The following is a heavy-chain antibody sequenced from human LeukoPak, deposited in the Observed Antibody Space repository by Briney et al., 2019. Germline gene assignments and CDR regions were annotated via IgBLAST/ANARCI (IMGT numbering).Heavy chain of an antibody. J-gene: IGHJ4*02. Sequence: ASVKVSCKASGYTFTSYGISWVRQAPGQGLEWMGWISAYNGNTNYAQKLQGRVTMTTDTSTSTAYMELRSLRSEDTAVYYCARTNTGGYSSGSLGYWGQGTLVTVSS. CDR3: ARTNTGGYSSGSLGY. CDR2: ISAYNGNT. D-gene: IGHD6-19*01. V-gene: IGHV1-18*01. CDR1: GYTFTSYG.